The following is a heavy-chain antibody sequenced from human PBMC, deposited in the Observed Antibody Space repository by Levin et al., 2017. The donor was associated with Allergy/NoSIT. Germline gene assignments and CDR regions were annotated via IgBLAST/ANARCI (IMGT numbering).Heavy chain of an antibody. V-gene: IGHV3-66*01. J-gene: IGHJ4*02. Sequence: GGSLRLSCAASGLTVSSNYMTWVRQAPGRGLELVSAIYSGGNTFNADSVKGRFTISRDNSKNTLYLQMNSLRVEDTAVYYCASRPGAAAGTLDYWGQGTLVTVSS. CDR3: ASRPGAAAGTLDY. D-gene: IGHD6-13*01. CDR2: IYSGGNT. CDR1: GLTVSSNY.